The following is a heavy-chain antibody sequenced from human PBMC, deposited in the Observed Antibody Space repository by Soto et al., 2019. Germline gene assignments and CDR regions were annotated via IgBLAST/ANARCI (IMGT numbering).Heavy chain of an antibody. D-gene: IGHD6-13*01. CDR3: ARKKNIAAAGTGNPINWFDP. CDR2: INHSGST. Sequence: SETLSLTCAVYGGSFSGYYWSWIRQPPGKGLEWIGEINHSGSTNYNPSLKSRVTISVDTSKNQFSLKLSSVTAADTAVYYCARKKNIAAAGTGNPINWFDPWGQGTLVTVSS. J-gene: IGHJ5*02. V-gene: IGHV4-34*01. CDR1: GGSFSGYY.